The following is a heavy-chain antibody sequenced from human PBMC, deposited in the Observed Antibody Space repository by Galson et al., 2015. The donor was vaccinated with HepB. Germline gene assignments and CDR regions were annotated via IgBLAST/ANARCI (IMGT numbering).Heavy chain of an antibody. Sequence: SLRLSCAASGFSFRTYWMSWVRQAPGKGLEWVANIKEDGSEVWYVDSVKGRFTISRDNTKASLYLQMKSLRAEDTAVYYCVQNAVWRQGTTVTVSS. V-gene: IGHV3-7*01. CDR3: VQNAV. CDR1: GFSFRTYW. CDR2: IKEDGSEV. J-gene: IGHJ6*02.